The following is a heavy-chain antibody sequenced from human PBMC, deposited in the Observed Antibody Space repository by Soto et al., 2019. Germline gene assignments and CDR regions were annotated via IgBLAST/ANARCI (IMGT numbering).Heavy chain of an antibody. CDR3: AREGAGGCYCGFLDH. V-gene: IGHV1-18*01. Sequence: QVQFLQSGAEVKKLGASVKVSCKASGYTFTSYSITWVRQAPGQGLEWMGWISTYNGNTNYAQKLQGRISMTTDTSMSTAYMELRSLRYADTAVYCCAREGAGGCYCGFLDHWGQGTPVAVSS. CDR1: GYTFTSYS. CDR2: ISTYNGNT. D-gene: IGHD2-21*01. J-gene: IGHJ4*02.